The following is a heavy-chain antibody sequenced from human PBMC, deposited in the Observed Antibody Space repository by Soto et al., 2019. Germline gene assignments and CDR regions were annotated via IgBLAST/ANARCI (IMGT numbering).Heavy chain of an antibody. CDR1: GYTFTSYS. Sequence: ATVKVSCKSSGYTFTSYSMHWVRQAPGQGLEWMGIINPSGGSTSSAQKFQGRVTMTRDTSTSTVYMELSRLRSEDTAMYYCATEWIPAYSGRCDDWG. CDR2: INPSGGST. CDR3: ATEWIPAYSGRCDD. J-gene: IGHJ4*01. D-gene: IGHD5-12*01. V-gene: IGHV1-46*01.